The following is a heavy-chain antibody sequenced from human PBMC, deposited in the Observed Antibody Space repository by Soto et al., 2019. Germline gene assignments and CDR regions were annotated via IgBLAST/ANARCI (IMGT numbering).Heavy chain of an antibody. V-gene: IGHV3-48*03. D-gene: IGHD2-15*01. CDR2: ISSSGSTI. Sequence: PGGSLRLSCAASGFTFSSYEMNWVRQAPGKGLEWVSYISSSGSTIYYADSVKGRFTISRDNAKNSLYLQMNSLRAEDTAVYYCARELGYCSGGSCYSLWFDPWGQGTLVTVSS. J-gene: IGHJ5*02. CDR1: GFTFSSYE. CDR3: ARELGYCSGGSCYSLWFDP.